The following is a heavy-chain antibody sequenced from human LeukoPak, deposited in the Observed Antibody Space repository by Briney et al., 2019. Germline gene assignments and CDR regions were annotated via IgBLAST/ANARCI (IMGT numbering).Heavy chain of an antibody. V-gene: IGHV4-39*01. CDR2: IYYSGST. CDR1: GGSISSSSYY. D-gene: IGHD5-12*01. J-gene: IGHJ5*02. Sequence: PSETLSLTCTVSGGSISSSSYYWGWIRQPPGKGLEWIGSIYYSGSTYYNPSLKSRVTIFVDTSKNQFSLNLSSVTAADTAVYYCARWGGIYVGWFDPWGQGTLVTVSS. CDR3: ARWGGIYVGWFDP.